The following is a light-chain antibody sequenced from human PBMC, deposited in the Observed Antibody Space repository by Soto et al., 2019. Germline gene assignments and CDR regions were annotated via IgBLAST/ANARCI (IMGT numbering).Light chain of an antibody. CDR1: SSDVGGYNY. Sequence: QSALTQPRAVSGSPGQSVTMSCTGTSSDVGGYNYVSWYQQHPGKAPKLMIYDVSKRPSGVPDRFSGSKSGNTASLTISGLQAEDEADYYCCSYAGSYTPVFGGGTKPTVL. J-gene: IGLJ2*01. CDR2: DVS. V-gene: IGLV2-11*01. CDR3: CSYAGSYTPV.